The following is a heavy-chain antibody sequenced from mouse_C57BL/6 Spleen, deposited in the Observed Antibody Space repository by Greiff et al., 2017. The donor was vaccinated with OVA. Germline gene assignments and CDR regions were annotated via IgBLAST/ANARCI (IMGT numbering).Heavy chain of an antibody. CDR3: ARQNWYYAMDY. V-gene: IGHV5-17*01. J-gene: IGHJ4*01. CDR2: ISSGSSTI. CDR1: GFTFSDYG. Sequence: EVQRVESGGGLVKPGGSLKLSCAASGFTFSDYGMHWVRQAPEKGLEWVAYISSGSSTIYYADTVKGRFTISRDNAKNTLFLQMTSLRSEDTAMYYCARQNWYYAMDYWGQGTSVTVSS.